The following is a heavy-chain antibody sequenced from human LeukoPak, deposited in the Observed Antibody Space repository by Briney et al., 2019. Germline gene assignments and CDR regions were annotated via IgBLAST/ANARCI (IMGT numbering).Heavy chain of an antibody. Sequence: GRSLRLSCAASGFTFSSYAMHWVRQAPGKGLEWVAVISYDGSNKYYADSVKGRFTISRDNSKNTLYLQMNSLRAEDTAVYYCARERSNHYFDYWSQGTLVTVSS. CDR2: ISYDGSNK. CDR1: GFTFSSYA. D-gene: IGHD4-11*01. V-gene: IGHV3-30-3*01. J-gene: IGHJ4*02. CDR3: ARERSNHYFDY.